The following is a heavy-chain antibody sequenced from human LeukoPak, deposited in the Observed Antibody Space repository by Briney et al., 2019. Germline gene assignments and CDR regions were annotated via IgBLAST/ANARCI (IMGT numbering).Heavy chain of an antibody. CDR2: ISAYNGKT. D-gene: IGHD6-19*01. CDR1: GYTFTSYG. J-gene: IGHJ4*02. Sequence: GASVKVSCKASGYTFTSYGITWVRQAPGQGLEWMGWISAYNGKTNYAQKLQGRVTMTTDTSTSTAYMELRSLRSDATAVYYCARADIRAIASSGWYGFDFWGQGTLVTVSS. V-gene: IGHV1-18*01. CDR3: ARADIRAIASSGWYGFDF.